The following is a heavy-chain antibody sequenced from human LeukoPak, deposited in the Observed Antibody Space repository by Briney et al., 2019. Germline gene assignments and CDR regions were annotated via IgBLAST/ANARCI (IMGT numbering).Heavy chain of an antibody. Sequence: PSQTLSLTCTVSGGSISSGDCYWSWIRQPPGTGLEWIGFIFYSGRTYYNPSLKSRLTIWVATSENQFSLNISQVTAADTAVYYCARLYCSGGSCYPGAKGSYWFDPWGLGTLVTVSS. CDR3: ARLYCSGGSCYPGAKGSYWFDP. CDR1: GGSISSGDCY. V-gene: IGHV4-30-4*01. J-gene: IGHJ5*02. CDR2: IFYSGRT. D-gene: IGHD2-15*01.